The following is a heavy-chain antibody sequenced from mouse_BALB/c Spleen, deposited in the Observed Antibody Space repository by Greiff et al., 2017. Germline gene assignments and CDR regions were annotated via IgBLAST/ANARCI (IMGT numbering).Heavy chain of an antibody. V-gene: IGHV5-17*02. CDR1: GFTFSSFG. J-gene: IGHJ2*01. CDR3: ARTGMITTIFFFDY. CDR2: ISSGSSTI. Sequence: VQLKESGGGLVQPGGSRKLSCAASGFTFSSFGMHWVRQAPEKGLEWVAYISSGSSTIYYADTVKGRFTISRDNPKNTLFLQMTSLRSEDTAMYYCARTGMITTIFFFDYWGQGTTLTVSS. D-gene: IGHD2-4*01.